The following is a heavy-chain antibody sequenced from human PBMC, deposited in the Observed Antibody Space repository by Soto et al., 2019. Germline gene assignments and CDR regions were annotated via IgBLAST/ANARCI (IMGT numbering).Heavy chain of an antibody. D-gene: IGHD5-18*01. CDR2: IRYNGSNT. Sequence: PGGSLRLSCAASGFTFSSYAMHWVRQAPGKGLEWVSVIRYNGSNTYYADSVKGRFTISRDNSKNTLYLQMNSLRAEDTAVYYCAKLAPDTAMVKLYYYYGMDVWGQGTTVTVSS. J-gene: IGHJ6*02. CDR1: GFTFSSYA. CDR3: AKLAPDTAMVKLYYYYGMDV. V-gene: IGHV3-33*06.